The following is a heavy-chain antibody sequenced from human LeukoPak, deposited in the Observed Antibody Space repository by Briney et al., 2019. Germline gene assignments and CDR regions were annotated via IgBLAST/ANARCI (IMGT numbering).Heavy chain of an antibody. J-gene: IGHJ4*02. D-gene: IGHD6-13*01. CDR1: GFTFSDYY. CDR2: ISSSGSTI. Sequence: PGGSLRLSCAASGFTFSDYYMSWLRQAPGKGLEWVSYISSSGSTIYYADSVKGRFTISRDNAKNSLYLQMNSLRAEDTAVYYCAREYSSSWYDLGYWGQGTLVTVSS. CDR3: AREYSSSWYDLGY. V-gene: IGHV3-11*04.